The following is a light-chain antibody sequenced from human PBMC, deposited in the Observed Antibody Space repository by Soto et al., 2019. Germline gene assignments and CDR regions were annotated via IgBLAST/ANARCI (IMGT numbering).Light chain of an antibody. J-gene: IGLJ1*01. CDR3: SSYTSGSSHYV. V-gene: IGLV2-14*01. Sequence: LTQPASVSGSPGQSITISCTGTSSDVGAYYSVSWYQHHPGKAPKLIIYGVTIRPSGVSNRFSGSKSGNTASLTISGLQAEDEADYHCSSYTSGSSHYVFGTGTKVTVL. CDR1: SSDVGAYYS. CDR2: GVT.